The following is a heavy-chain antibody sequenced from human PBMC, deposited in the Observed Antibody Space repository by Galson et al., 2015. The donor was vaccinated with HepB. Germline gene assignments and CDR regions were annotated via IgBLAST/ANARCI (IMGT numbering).Heavy chain of an antibody. CDR1: GFTFSSYA. CDR3: AKDIKQWLRPYYFDY. CDR2: ISGSGGNT. V-gene: IGHV3-23*01. D-gene: IGHD6-19*01. J-gene: IGHJ4*02. Sequence: SLRLSCAASGFTFSSYAMSWVRQAPGKGLEWVSAISGSGGNTYYADSVKGRFTISRDNSKNTLYLQMNSLRAEDTAVYFCAKDIKQWLRPYYFDYWGQGTLVTVSS.